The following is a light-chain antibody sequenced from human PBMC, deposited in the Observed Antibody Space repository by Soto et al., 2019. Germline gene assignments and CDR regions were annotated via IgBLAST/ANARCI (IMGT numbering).Light chain of an antibody. V-gene: IGKV1-39*01. CDR3: QQSYNTPYT. CDR2: GGY. Sequence: DIQMTQSPSSLSASPGARVTITCRAGQTISTHLSWYHQRPGKTPNLLIYGGYFLQSGVPSRFSGSGSGTEFTLTISSLQPEDFGTSFCQQSYNTPYTFGQGTKLEI. J-gene: IGKJ2*01. CDR1: QTISTH.